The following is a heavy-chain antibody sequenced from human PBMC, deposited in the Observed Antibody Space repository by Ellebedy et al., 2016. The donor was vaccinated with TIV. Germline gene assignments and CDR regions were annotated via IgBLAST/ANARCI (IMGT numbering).Heavy chain of an antibody. Sequence: GESLKISCKGSGYSFTSYWISWVRQMPGKGLEWMGRIDPSDSYTNYSPSFQGHVTISADKSISTAYLQWSSLKASDSAMYFCATQKAGGHYYFDSWGQGTLVTVSS. CDR3: ATQKAGGHYYFDS. CDR2: IDPSDSYT. CDR1: GYSFTSYW. D-gene: IGHD3-10*01. V-gene: IGHV5-10-1*01. J-gene: IGHJ4*02.